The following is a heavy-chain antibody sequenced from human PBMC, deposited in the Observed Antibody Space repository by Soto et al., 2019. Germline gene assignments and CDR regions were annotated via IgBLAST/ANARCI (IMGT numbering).Heavy chain of an antibody. Sequence: PGGSLRLSCAASGFTFSSYAMHWVRQAPGKGLEWVAVISYDGSNKYYADSVKGRFTISRDNSKNTLYLQMNSLRAEDTAVYYCARGDHYESSGYYPLYFDYWGQGTLVTVSS. J-gene: IGHJ4*02. CDR1: GFTFSSYA. V-gene: IGHV3-30-3*01. CDR2: ISYDGSNK. CDR3: ARGDHYESSGYYPLYFDY. D-gene: IGHD3-22*01.